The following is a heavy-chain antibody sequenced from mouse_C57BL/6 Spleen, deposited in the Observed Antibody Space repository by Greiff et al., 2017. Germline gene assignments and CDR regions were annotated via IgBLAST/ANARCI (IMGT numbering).Heavy chain of an antibody. D-gene: IGHD2-4*01. Sequence: QVQLQQPGAELVRPGTSVKLSCKASGYTFTSYWMHWVKQRPGQGLEWIGVIDPSDSYTNYNQKFKGKATLTVETSSSTAYMPLSSLTSEDSAVYYCARGDYDGDYYAMDYWGQGTSVTVSS. J-gene: IGHJ4*01. CDR1: GYTFTSYW. CDR3: ARGDYDGDYYAMDY. CDR2: IDPSDSYT. V-gene: IGHV1-59*01.